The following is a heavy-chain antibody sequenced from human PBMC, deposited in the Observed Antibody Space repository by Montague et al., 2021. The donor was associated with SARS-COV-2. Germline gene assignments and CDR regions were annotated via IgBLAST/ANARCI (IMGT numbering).Heavy chain of an antibody. CDR3: AKGPDGVDY. Sequence: SLRLSCAASGFSFSSSAMNWVRQAPGKGLEWLSYIGNSGENIDYADSVKGRFTISRDNAKNSLYLQMKSLRVEDTALYYCAKGPDGVDYWGQGTLVTVSS. V-gene: IGHV3-48*03. CDR2: IGNSGENI. CDR1: GFSFSSSA. J-gene: IGHJ4*02. D-gene: IGHD1-14*01.